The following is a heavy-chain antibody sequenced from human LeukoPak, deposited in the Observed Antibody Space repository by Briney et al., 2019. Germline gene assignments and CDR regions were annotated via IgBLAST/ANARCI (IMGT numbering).Heavy chain of an antibody. CDR2: ISAYNGNT. D-gene: IGHD6-25*01. CDR1: GYTFTSYG. CDR3: ARGLSLVTARGYLSDY. V-gene: IGHV1-18*01. Sequence: ASVKVSCKASGYTFTSYGISWVRQAPGQGLEWMGWISAYNGNTNYAQKLQGRVPMTTDTSTSTAYMELRSLRSDDTAVYYCARGLSLVTARGYLSDYWGQGTLVTVSS. J-gene: IGHJ4*02.